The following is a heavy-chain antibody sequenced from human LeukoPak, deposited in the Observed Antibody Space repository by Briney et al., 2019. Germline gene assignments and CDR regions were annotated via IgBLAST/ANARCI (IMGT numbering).Heavy chain of an antibody. CDR1: GGSFSGYY. CDR2: INHSGST. V-gene: IGHV4-34*01. Sequence: SETLSLTCAVYGGSFSGYYWSWIRQPPGKGLEWIGEINHSGSTNYNPSLKSRVTISVDTSKNQFSLKLSSVTAADTAVYYCAKDGGDFHGAFYFDYWGQGTLVTVSS. J-gene: IGHJ4*02. D-gene: IGHD3-10*01. CDR3: AKDGGDFHGAFYFDY.